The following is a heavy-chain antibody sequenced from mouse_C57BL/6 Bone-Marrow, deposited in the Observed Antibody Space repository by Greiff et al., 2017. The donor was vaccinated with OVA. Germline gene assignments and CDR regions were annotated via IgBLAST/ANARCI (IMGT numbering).Heavy chain of an antibody. CDR1: GYTFTEYT. CDR3: ARHEATAQATYPWFAY. J-gene: IGHJ3*01. D-gene: IGHD3-2*02. V-gene: IGHV1-62-2*01. CDR2: FYPGSGSI. Sequence: QVQLQQSGAELVKPAASVKLSCKASGYTFTEYTIHWVKQRSGQGLEWIGWFYPGSGSIKYNEKFKDKATLTADKSSSTVYMELSRLTSEDSAVYFCARHEATAQATYPWFAYWGQGTLVTVSA.